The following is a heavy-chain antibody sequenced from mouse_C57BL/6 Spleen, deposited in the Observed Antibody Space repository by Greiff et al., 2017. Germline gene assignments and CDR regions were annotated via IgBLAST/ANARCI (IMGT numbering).Heavy chain of an antibody. J-gene: IGHJ2*01. D-gene: IGHD2-2*01. CDR3: ASEGDYGYDGPFDY. Sequence: QVPLKQSGAELVKPGASVKMSCKASGYTFTSYWITWVKQRPGQGLEWIGDIYPGSGSTNYNEKFKSKATLTVDTSSSTAYMQLSSLTSEDSAVYYCASEGDYGYDGPFDYWGQGTTLTVSS. CDR1: GYTFTSYW. CDR2: IYPGSGST. V-gene: IGHV1-55*01.